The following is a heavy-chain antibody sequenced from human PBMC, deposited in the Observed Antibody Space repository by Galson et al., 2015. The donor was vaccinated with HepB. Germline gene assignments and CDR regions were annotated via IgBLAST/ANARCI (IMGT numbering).Heavy chain of an antibody. CDR3: ARDQGDYQVQDGMDV. D-gene: IGHD4-17*01. CDR1: GYTFTSYG. V-gene: IGHV1-18*01. CDR2: ISAYNGNT. Sequence: SVKVSCKASGYTFTSYGISWVRQAPGQGLEWMGWISAYNGNTNYAQKLQGRVTMTTDTSTSTAYMELRSLRSDDTAVYYCARDQGDYQVQDGMDVWGQGTTVTVSS. J-gene: IGHJ6*02.